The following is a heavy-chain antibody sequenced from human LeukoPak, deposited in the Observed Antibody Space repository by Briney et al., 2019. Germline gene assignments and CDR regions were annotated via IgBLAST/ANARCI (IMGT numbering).Heavy chain of an antibody. J-gene: IGHJ6*02. Sequence: PSQTLSLTCTVSGGSISSGGYYWSWIRQHPGKVLEWIGYILYSGSPYYNPSLKSRVTISVNTSKNQFSLKLSSVTAADTAVYYCASGEASITIFGVVINGMDVWGQGTTVTVSS. CDR2: ILYSGSP. V-gene: IGHV4-31*03. D-gene: IGHD3-3*01. CDR3: ASGEASITIFGVVINGMDV. CDR1: GGSISSGGYY.